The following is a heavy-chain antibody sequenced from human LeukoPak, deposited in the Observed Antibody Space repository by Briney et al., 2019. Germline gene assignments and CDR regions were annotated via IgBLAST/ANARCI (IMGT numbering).Heavy chain of an antibody. D-gene: IGHD3-16*01. CDR3: AWGGAQHYES. J-gene: IGHJ4*02. V-gene: IGHV3-15*07. CDR2: IKSKMAGGTA. Sequence: GGSLRLSCAASGFTFSIYGMHWVRQSAGRGLEWVGRIKSKMAGGTADYAAPVKGRFTISRDDSRNTVDLQMNGLTVEDTALYYCAWGGAQHYESWGQGTLVTVSS. CDR1: GFTFSIYG.